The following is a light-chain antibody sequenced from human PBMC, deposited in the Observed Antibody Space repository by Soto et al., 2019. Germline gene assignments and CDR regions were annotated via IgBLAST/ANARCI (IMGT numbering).Light chain of an antibody. V-gene: IGKV3-20*01. CDR3: QQYGNSPRYS. J-gene: IGKJ2*03. CDR1: QSVDSRY. CDR2: AVS. Sequence: EIVLTQSPDTLSLSPGERATLSCRASQSVDSRYLAWYQQKPGQAPRLVIHAVSRRATGIPDRFSGSGSGKDFTLTISRLEPDDFADYYCQQYGNSPRYSFGQGTKVQIK.